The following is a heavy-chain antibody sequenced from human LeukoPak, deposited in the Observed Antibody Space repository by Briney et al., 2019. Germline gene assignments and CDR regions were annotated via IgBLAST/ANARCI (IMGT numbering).Heavy chain of an antibody. CDR3: ARQAGSGFDY. V-gene: IGHV3-74*01. Sequence: EWFSRVKSDGGGINYGDSVKGRFTMSRDNAKNTLYLQMNSLRAEDTAVYYCARQAGSGFDYWGQGSXX. CDR2: VKSDGGGI. D-gene: IGHD3-10*01. J-gene: IGHJ4*02.